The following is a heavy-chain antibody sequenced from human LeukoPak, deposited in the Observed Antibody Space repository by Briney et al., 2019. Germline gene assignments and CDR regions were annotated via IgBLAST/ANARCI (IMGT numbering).Heavy chain of an antibody. V-gene: IGHV3-48*03. Sequence: GGSLRLSCAASGFTFSSYEMNWVRQAPGKGLEWVSYISSSGSTIYYADSVKGRFTISRDNAKNSLYLQMNSLRAEDTAVYYCARMSSSSFNKPMPFEGDTSTDPTNAFDIWGQGTMVTVSS. D-gene: IGHD5-18*01. CDR3: ARMSSSSFNKPMPFEGDTSTDPTNAFDI. CDR1: GFTFSSYE. CDR2: ISSSGSTI. J-gene: IGHJ3*02.